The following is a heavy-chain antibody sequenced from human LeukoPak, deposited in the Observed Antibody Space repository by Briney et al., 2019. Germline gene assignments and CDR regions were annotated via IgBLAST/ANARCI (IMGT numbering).Heavy chain of an antibody. CDR3: ARDGSNDILTGYYIDY. CDR2: IERDGSKK. Sequence: PGGSLRLSCAASGFRFSRYLMSWVRQAPGKGLEWVANIERDGSKKYYLDSVKGRFTISRVNAKNSLHLQMNSLRAEDTAVYYCARDGSNDILTGYYIDYWGQGTLVTVSS. CDR1: GFRFSRYL. D-gene: IGHD3-9*01. V-gene: IGHV3-7*01. J-gene: IGHJ4*02.